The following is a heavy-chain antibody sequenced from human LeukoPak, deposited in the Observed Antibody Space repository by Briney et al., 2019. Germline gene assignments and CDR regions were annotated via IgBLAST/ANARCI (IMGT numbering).Heavy chain of an antibody. J-gene: IGHJ4*02. CDR3: AKDRHAVAGAAGVDY. V-gene: IGHV3-30*02. D-gene: IGHD6-19*01. CDR1: GFTFSRNG. CDR2: IRYDGSNK. Sequence: PGGSLRLSCAASGFTFSRNGMHWVRQAPGKGLEWVAFIRYDGSNKYYADSVKGRFTISRDNSKNMMYLQMNSLRVEDTAVYYCAKDRHAVAGAAGVDYWGQGTLVTVSS.